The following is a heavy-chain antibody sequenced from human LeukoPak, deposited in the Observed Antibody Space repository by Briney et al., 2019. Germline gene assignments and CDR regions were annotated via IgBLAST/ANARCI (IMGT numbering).Heavy chain of an antibody. D-gene: IGHD1-26*01. CDR1: GGSISPYY. CDR3: ARRSGTYHAFDI. CDR2: FYYTGST. V-gene: IGHV4-39*01. J-gene: IGHJ3*02. Sequence: PSETLSLTCAVSGGSISPYYWSWIRQPPGKGLEWIGSFYYTGSTFYSPSLKSRVTISVDTSKNQFSLKLSSVTAADTAVYYCARRSGTYHAFDIWGQGTMVTVSS.